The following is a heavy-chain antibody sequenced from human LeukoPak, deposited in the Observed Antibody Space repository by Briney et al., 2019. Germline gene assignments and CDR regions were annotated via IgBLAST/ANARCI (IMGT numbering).Heavy chain of an antibody. V-gene: IGHV3-9*01. CDR1: GFTFDDYA. Sequence: GGSLRLSCAASGFTFDDYAMHWVRQGPGKGLEWVSGISWNSGSIGYADSVKGRFTISRDNAKNSLYLQMNSLRAEDTALYYCAKVSYYGSGSYIDYWGQGTLVTVSS. D-gene: IGHD3-10*01. J-gene: IGHJ4*02. CDR3: AKVSYYGSGSYIDY. CDR2: ISWNSGSI.